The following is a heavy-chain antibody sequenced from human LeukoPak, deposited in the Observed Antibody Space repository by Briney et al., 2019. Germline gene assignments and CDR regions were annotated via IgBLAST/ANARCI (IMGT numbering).Heavy chain of an antibody. CDR3: ARELDPDSGYDPRGFDY. Sequence: PGGSLRLSCAASGFTFSSYAMHWVRQAPGKGLEWVAVISYDGSNKYYADSVKGRFTISRDNSKNTLYLQMNSLRAEDTAVYYCARELDPDSGYDPRGFDYWGQGTPVTVSS. V-gene: IGHV3-30-3*01. CDR2: ISYDGSNK. CDR1: GFTFSSYA. D-gene: IGHD5-12*01. J-gene: IGHJ4*02.